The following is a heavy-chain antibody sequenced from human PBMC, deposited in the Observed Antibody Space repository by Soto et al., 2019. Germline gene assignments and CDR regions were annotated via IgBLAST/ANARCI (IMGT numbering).Heavy chain of an antibody. Sequence: QVHLQESGPGQVKPSETLSLICTVSGGSVNSDNFYWSWIRQPPGRGLEWIGYVYCTGSTNYNPSLKSRVTISIDTSRNQFSLKLSSVAAADTAVYYCAREFSNSPEAFDSWGQGSLVTVSS. CDR3: AREFSNSPEAFDS. CDR1: GGSVNSDNFY. D-gene: IGHD6-6*01. J-gene: IGHJ4*02. CDR2: VYCTGST. V-gene: IGHV4-61*01.